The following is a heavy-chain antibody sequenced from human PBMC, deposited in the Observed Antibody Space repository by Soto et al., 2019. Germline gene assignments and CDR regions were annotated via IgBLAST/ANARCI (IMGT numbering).Heavy chain of an antibody. CDR2: ISGTDGST. V-gene: IGHV3-23*01. D-gene: IGHD2-15*01. J-gene: IGHJ4*02. CDR3: ARGYCSGDTCYHIDY. CDR1: GFTFSSFV. Sequence: GGSLRLSCAASGFTFSSFVLRWVRQSPGKGLQWVSSISGTDGSTYYADSVKGRFTISRDNSKNTLYLQMNSLMAEDTAVYFCARGYCSGDTCYHIDYWGQGTLVTVSS.